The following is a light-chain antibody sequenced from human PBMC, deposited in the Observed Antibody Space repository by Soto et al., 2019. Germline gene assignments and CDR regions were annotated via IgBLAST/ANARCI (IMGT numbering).Light chain of an antibody. CDR3: QQSGRP. CDR1: QSLTSDY. CDR2: GAS. Sequence: EIVLTQSPGTLSLSPGARAPLSCRARQSLTSDYLAWYQQKPGQTPRLLIHGASSRATGIPDRFSGSGSGTDFTLTISRLEPEDSAVYYCQQSGRPFGQGTKVDIK. J-gene: IGKJ1*01. V-gene: IGKV3-20*01.